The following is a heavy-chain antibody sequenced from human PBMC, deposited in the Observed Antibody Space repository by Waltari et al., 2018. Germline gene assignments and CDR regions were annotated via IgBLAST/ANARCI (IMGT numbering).Heavy chain of an antibody. V-gene: IGHV3-21*01. J-gene: IGHJ6*02. Sequence: EVQLVESGGGLVKPGGSLRPSCAASGFTFSSYSMNWVRQAPGKGLEWVPSISSSSSYIYYADSVKGRFTISRDNAKNSLYLQMNSLRAEDTAVYYCARKGVDTAMVRIEAGYYYGMDVWGQGTTVTVSS. CDR1: GFTFSSYS. CDR2: ISSSSSYI. CDR3: ARKGVDTAMVRIEAGYYYGMDV. D-gene: IGHD5-18*01.